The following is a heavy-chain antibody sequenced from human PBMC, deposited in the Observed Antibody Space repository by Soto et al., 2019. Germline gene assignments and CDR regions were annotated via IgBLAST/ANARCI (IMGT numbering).Heavy chain of an antibody. CDR1: GGTFSSYA. V-gene: IGHV1-69*13. CDR3: ARYSIAARPGFSYYYYYGMDV. J-gene: IGHJ6*02. Sequence: AVKVSCKASGGTFSSYAISWVRQAPGQGLEGMGGVIPIFGTANYAQKFQGRVTITADEPTSTAYMELSSLRSEDTALYYCARYSIAARPGFSYYYYYGMDVWGQGTTVTVSS. D-gene: IGHD6-6*01. CDR2: VIPIFGTA.